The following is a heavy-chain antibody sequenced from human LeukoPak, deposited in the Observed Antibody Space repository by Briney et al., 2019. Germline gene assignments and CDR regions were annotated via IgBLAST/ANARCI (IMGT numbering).Heavy chain of an antibody. CDR2: ISAYNGNT. Sequence: ASVKVSCKASGYTFTSYGISWVRQAPGQGLEWMGWISAYNGNTNYAQKLQGRVTMTTDTSTSTAYMELRSLRSDDTAVYYCARAPSSGWYSYYGMDVWGQGTTVTVSS. J-gene: IGHJ6*02. CDR3: ARAPSSGWYSYYGMDV. V-gene: IGHV1-18*01. D-gene: IGHD6-19*01. CDR1: GYTFTSYG.